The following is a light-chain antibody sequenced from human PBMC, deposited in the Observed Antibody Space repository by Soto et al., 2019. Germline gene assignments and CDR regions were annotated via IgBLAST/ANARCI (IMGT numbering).Light chain of an antibody. V-gene: IGKV1-9*01. Sequence: DIQLTQSPSFLSASVGDTVTITCRASQGMSTYLAWYQQKPGKVPKLLIRSASTLQSGVPPRFSGGGSGTEFTLTISTLQPDDSGNYFCQQLYGYQLAFGGGTNVEIK. CDR2: SAS. J-gene: IGKJ4*01. CDR3: QQLYGYQLA. CDR1: QGMSTY.